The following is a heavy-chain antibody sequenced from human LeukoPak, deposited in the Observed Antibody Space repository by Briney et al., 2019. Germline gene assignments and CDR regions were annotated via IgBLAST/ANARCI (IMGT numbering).Heavy chain of an antibody. CDR1: GYTFTGYY. CDR3: AREAGIVVVPAARPFDY. D-gene: IGHD2-2*01. Sequence: ASVKVSCKASGYTFTGYYMHWVRQAPGQGLEWMGWINPNSGGTNYAQKFQGRVTMTRDTSISTAYMELSRLRSDDTAVYYCAREAGIVVVPAARPFDYWGQGTLVTVSS. V-gene: IGHV1-2*02. J-gene: IGHJ4*02. CDR2: INPNSGGT.